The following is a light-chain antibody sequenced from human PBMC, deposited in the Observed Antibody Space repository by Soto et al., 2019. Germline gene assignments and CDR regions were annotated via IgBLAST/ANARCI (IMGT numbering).Light chain of an antibody. CDR2: GDS. CDR1: SSNIGAGYD. V-gene: IGLV1-40*01. Sequence: QSVLTQPPSVSGAPGQRVTISCTGSSSNIGAGYDVHWYQQLPGTAPKLIVYGDSNRPSGVPDRFSGSKSGNSASLAITGLQAEDEADYYCRSYASSLSGVFGGGTQLTVL. CDR3: RSYASSLSGV. J-gene: IGLJ7*01.